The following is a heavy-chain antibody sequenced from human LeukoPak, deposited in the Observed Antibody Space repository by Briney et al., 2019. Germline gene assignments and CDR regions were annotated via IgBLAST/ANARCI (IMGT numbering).Heavy chain of an antibody. D-gene: IGHD3-9*01. Sequence: ASVKVSCKASGGTFSSYAISWVRQAPGQGLEWMGGIIPIFGTANYAQKFQGRVTITADKSTSTAYMELSSLRSEDTAVNYCARDHTDILTGYPPYYFDYWGQGTLVTVSS. CDR1: GGTFSSYA. CDR3: ARDHTDILTGYPPYYFDY. J-gene: IGHJ4*02. V-gene: IGHV1-69*06. CDR2: IIPIFGTA.